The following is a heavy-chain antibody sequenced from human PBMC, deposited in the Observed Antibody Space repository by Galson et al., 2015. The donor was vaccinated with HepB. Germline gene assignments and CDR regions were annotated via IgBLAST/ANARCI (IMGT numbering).Heavy chain of an antibody. Sequence: SVKVSCKASGGTFSSYAISWVRQAPGQGLEWMGRIIPILGIANYAQKFQGRVTITADKSTSTAYMELSSLRSEDTAVYYCARDPELEGTYYGMDVWGQGTTVTVSS. V-gene: IGHV1-69*04. CDR3: ARDPELEGTYYGMDV. J-gene: IGHJ6*02. D-gene: IGHD1-1*01. CDR2: IIPILGIA. CDR1: GGTFSSYA.